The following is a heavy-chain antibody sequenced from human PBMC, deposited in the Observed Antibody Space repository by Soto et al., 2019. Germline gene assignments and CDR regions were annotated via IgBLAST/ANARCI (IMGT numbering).Heavy chain of an antibody. CDR2: IFSNDEK. J-gene: IGHJ3*02. V-gene: IGHV2-26*01. D-gene: IGHD3-22*01. CDR1: GFSLSNARMG. Sequence: QVTLKESGPVLVRPTETLTLTCIVSGFSLSNARMGVSWIRQPPGKALEWLAHIFSNDEKSYSTSLKSRLTISKDTSKSQVVLTMTNMDPVDTATYYCARTRYDSSGYYTKRDAFDIWGQGTMVTVSS. CDR3: ARTRYDSSGYYTKRDAFDI.